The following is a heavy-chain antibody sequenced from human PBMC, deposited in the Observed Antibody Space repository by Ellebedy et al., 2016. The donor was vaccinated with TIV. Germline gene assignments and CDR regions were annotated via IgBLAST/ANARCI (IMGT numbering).Heavy chain of an antibody. J-gene: IGHJ4*02. CDR2: VYHSGSA. D-gene: IGHD4-23*01. Sequence: GSLRLXXTVSGGSIISSYYWGCIRQPPGKGLEWIGSVYHSGSAYYNPSLKSRVTISVDTSTNHFSLNLNSVTAADTAVYYCAKHAGAMTTVVKGGDSWGQGTLVTVSA. V-gene: IGHV4-39*01. CDR3: AKHAGAMTTVVKGGDS. CDR1: GGSIISSYY.